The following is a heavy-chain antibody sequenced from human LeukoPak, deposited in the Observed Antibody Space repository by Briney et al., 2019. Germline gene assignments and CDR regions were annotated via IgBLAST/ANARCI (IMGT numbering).Heavy chain of an antibody. CDR2: IYTSGST. D-gene: IGHD6-13*01. CDR1: GGSISSGSYY. V-gene: IGHV4-61*02. Sequence: PSETLSLTCTVSGGSISSGSYYWSWIRQPAGRGLEWIGRIYTSGSTDYNPSLESRATISVDTSKNQFSLELSSVTAADTAVYYCARVLGSSWYYFDYWGQGTLVTASS. CDR3: ARVLGSSWYYFDY. J-gene: IGHJ4*02.